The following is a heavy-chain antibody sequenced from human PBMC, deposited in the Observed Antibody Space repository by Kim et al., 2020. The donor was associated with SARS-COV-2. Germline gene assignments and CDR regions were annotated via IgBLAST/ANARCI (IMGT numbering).Heavy chain of an antibody. CDR1: GFTFSSYA. CDR2: ISYDGSNK. Sequence: GGSLRLSCAASGFTFSSYAMHWVRQAPGKGLEWVAVISYDGSNKYYADSVKGRFTISRDNSKNTLYLQMNSLRAEDTAVYYRARDFGNWGQGTLVTVSS. D-gene: IGHD3-10*01. CDR3: ARDFGN. V-gene: IGHV3-30*04. J-gene: IGHJ4*02.